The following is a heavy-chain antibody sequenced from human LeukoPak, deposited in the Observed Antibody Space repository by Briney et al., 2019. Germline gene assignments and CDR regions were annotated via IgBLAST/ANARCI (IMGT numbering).Heavy chain of an antibody. J-gene: IGHJ4*02. CDR2: IYYSGST. V-gene: IGHV4-39*01. D-gene: IGHD5-12*01. Sequence: SETLSLTCTVSGGSISSSSYYWGWIRQPPGKGLEWVGSIYYSGSTYYNPSLKSRVTISVDTSKNQFSLKLSSVTAADTAVYYCARLGYSGYDYYFDYWGQGTLVTVSS. CDR1: GGSISSSSYY. CDR3: ARLGYSGYDYYFDY.